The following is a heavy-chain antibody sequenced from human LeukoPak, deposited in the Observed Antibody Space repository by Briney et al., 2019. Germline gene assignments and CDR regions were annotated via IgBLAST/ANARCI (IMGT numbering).Heavy chain of an antibody. D-gene: IGHD6-6*01. J-gene: IGHJ4*02. CDR3: ARDGEYSSSLPWVY. Sequence: ASVKVSCKASGYTFTSYGISWVGQAPGQGLEWMGWISAYNGNTNYAQKLQGRVTMTTDTSTSTAYMELRSLRSDDTAVYYCARDGEYSSSLPWVYWGQGTLVTVSS. CDR1: GYTFTSYG. V-gene: IGHV1-18*01. CDR2: ISAYNGNT.